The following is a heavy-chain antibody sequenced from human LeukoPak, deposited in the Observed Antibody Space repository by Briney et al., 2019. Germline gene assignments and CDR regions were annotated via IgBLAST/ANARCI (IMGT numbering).Heavy chain of an antibody. D-gene: IGHD2-2*01. Sequence: ASVKVSCKASGYTFTSYYMHWVRQAPAQGLEWMGIINPSGGSTSDAQKFQGRVTMTRDPSASTVYMELSSLRSEDTAVYYCARAAESSSTSFVRGDFDYWGQGTLVTVSS. V-gene: IGHV1-46*03. CDR3: ARAAESSSTSFVRGDFDY. J-gene: IGHJ4*02. CDR1: GYTFTSYY. CDR2: INPSGGST.